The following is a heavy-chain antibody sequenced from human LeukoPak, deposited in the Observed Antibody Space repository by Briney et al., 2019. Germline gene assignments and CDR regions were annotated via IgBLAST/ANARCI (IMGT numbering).Heavy chain of an antibody. D-gene: IGHD6-13*01. CDR2: ISSSGSTI. CDR3: AGGIAAAGPAAFGI. J-gene: IGHJ3*02. Sequence: TGGSLRLSCAASGFTFSSYEMNWVRQAPGKGLEWVSYISSSGSTIYYADSVKGRFTISRDNAKNSLYLQMNSLRAEDTAVYYCAGGIAAAGPAAFGIWGRGTMVTVSS. CDR1: GFTFSSYE. V-gene: IGHV3-48*03.